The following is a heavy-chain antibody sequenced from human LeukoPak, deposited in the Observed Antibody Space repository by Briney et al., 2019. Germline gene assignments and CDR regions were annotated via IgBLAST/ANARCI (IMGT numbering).Heavy chain of an antibody. CDR2: IYYSGST. Sequence: SETLSLTCTVSGGSISSSYWSWIRQPPGKGLEWIGYIYYSGSTNYNPSLKSRVTISVDTSKNQFSLKLSSVTAADTAVYYCARAPNGDYFNWFDPWGQGTLVTVSS. CDR1: GGSISSSY. J-gene: IGHJ5*02. V-gene: IGHV4-59*01. CDR3: ARAPNGDYFNWFDP. D-gene: IGHD4-17*01.